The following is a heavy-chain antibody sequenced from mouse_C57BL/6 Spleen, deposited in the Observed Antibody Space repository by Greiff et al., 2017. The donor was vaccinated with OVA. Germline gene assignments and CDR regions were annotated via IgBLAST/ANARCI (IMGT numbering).Heavy chain of an antibody. Sequence: QVQLQPGAELVKPGASVKMSCKAFGYTFTSYWITWVKQRPGQGLEWIGDIFPGSGSTNYTEKFKSKATLTVDTYSSTAYMQLSSLTSEDSAVYNCARDSSGLFDDWGQGTTLTVSS. CDR3: ARDSSGLFDD. V-gene: IGHV1-55*01. CDR1: GYTFTSYW. J-gene: IGHJ2*01. D-gene: IGHD3-2*02. CDR2: IFPGSGST.